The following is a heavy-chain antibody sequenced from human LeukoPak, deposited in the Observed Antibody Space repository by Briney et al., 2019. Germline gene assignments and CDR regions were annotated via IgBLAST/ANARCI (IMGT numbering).Heavy chain of an antibody. CDR3: ARELLWFGELSLYYFDY. CDR2: IYYSGST. V-gene: IGHV4-30-4*01. CDR1: GGSISSGDYY. D-gene: IGHD3-10*01. J-gene: IGHJ4*02. Sequence: SQTLSLTCTVSGGSISSGDYYWSWIRQPPGKGLEWIGYIYYSGSTYYNPSLKSRVTISVDTSKNQFSLKLSSVTAADTAVYYCARELLWFGELSLYYFDYWGQGTLVTVSS.